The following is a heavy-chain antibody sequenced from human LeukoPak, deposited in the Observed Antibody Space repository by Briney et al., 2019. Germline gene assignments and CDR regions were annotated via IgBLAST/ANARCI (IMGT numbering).Heavy chain of an antibody. D-gene: IGHD6-19*01. Sequence: RPSQTLSLTCTVSGGSISSGNYCWNWLRQPAGKGLEWIVHLYTSGTTSYNPSLQSRVTISANTSKHQFSLRLTSVTAADTAVYYCARAGGSVGWYGTIDSWGQGSLVTVSS. CDR2: LYTSGTT. J-gene: IGHJ4*02. CDR3: ARAGGSVGWYGTIDS. CDR1: GGSISSGNYC. V-gene: IGHV4-61*09.